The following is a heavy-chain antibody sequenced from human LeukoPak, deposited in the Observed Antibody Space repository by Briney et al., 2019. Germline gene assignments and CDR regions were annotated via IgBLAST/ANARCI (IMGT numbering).Heavy chain of an antibody. J-gene: IGHJ4*02. CDR1: GFSFNNYW. D-gene: IGHD5-18*01. Sequence: AGGSLRLSCAASGFSFNNYWMTWVRQAPGEGPEWLANIKQDGSEIYYAASVKGRFTISRDNAKNSLFLQMSSLRAEDTAVYYCATVRQNSYGWPFDYWGQGTLVTVSS. V-gene: IGHV3-7*01. CDR3: ATVRQNSYGWPFDY. CDR2: IKQDGSEI.